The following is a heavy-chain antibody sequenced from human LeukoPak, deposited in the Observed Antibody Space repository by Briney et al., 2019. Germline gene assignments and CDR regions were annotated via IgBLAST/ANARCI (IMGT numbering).Heavy chain of an antibody. CDR1: GGSISSYY. Sequence: SETLSLTCTVSGGSISSYYWSWIRQPPGKGLEWIGYIYYSGSTNYNPSLKSRVTISVDTSKNQFSLRLSSVTAADTAVYYYARDKRGDGYGDFDYWGQGTLVTVSS. CDR2: IYYSGST. V-gene: IGHV4-59*01. CDR3: ARDKRGDGYGDFDY. D-gene: IGHD5-24*01. J-gene: IGHJ4*02.